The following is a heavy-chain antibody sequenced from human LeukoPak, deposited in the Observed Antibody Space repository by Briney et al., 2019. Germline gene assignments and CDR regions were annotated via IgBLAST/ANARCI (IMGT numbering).Heavy chain of an antibody. D-gene: IGHD3-3*01. CDR1: GGSISSGGYY. J-gene: IGHJ4*02. Sequence: SETLSLTCTVSGGSISSGGYYWSWIRQHPGKGLEWIGYIYYSGSTYYNPSLKSRVTISVDTSKNQFSLKLSSVTAADTAVYYCTTDRKDFWSGYYRYFDYWGQGTLVTVSS. CDR3: TTDRKDFWSGYYRYFDY. CDR2: IYYSGST. V-gene: IGHV4-31*03.